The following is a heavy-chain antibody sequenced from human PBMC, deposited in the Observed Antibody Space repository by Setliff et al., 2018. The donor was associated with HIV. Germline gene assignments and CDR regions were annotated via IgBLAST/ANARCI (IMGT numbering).Heavy chain of an antibody. CDR1: GFTFSSYS. CDR2: ISGSGGST. CDR3: ARDISGFYFWGSDY. V-gene: IGHV3-21*01. D-gene: IGHD7-27*01. Sequence: GGSLRLSCAASGFTFSSYSMSWVRQAPGKGLEWVSAISGSGGSTYYADSVKGRFTISRDNAKNSLYLQMNSLRAEDTAVYYCARDISGFYFWGSDYWGQGTLVTVSS. J-gene: IGHJ4*02.